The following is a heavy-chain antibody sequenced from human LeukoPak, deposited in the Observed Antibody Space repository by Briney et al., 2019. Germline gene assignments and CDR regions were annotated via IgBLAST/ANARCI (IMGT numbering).Heavy chain of an antibody. V-gene: IGHV4-59*01. Sequence: SETLSLTCAVYGGSFSGYYWSWIRQPPGKGLEWIGYIYYSGSTNYNPSLKSRVTISVDTSKNQFSLKLSSVTAADTAVYYCAREALGNYFDYWGQGTLVTVSS. D-gene: IGHD6-13*01. CDR1: GGSFSGYY. J-gene: IGHJ4*02. CDR3: AREALGNYFDY. CDR2: IYYSGST.